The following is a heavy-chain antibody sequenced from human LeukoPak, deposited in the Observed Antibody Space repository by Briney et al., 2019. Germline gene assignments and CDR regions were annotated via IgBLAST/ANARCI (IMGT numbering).Heavy chain of an antibody. CDR1: GDSMSYYY. D-gene: IGHD3-16*01. CDR2: IHTSGTT. CDR3: ARGDYYDGGGRNWFDV. V-gene: IGHV4-4*07. Sequence: SETLSLTCTVSGDSMSYYYWNLIRQPAGKGLEWIGRIHTSGTTYYSASLKSRVSMSVDSSRNQFSLRLTSVTAADTAIYFCARGDYYDGGGRNWFDVWGQGTLVTVSS. J-gene: IGHJ5*02.